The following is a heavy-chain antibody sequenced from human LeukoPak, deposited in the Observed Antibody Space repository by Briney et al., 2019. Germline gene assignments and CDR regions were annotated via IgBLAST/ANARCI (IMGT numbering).Heavy chain of an antibody. Sequence: GGSLRLSCAGAGFTFSSYTMNWIRQAPGKGLEWVSFISSTSSYIYYADSVKGRFTISRDNPKNTLYLQMNSLRAEDTAVYFCAKRGVVIRVILVGFHKEAYYFDSWGQGALVTVSS. CDR1: GFTFSSYT. CDR3: AKRGVVIRVILVGFHKEAYYFDS. J-gene: IGHJ4*02. D-gene: IGHD3-22*01. CDR2: ISSTSSYI. V-gene: IGHV3-21*04.